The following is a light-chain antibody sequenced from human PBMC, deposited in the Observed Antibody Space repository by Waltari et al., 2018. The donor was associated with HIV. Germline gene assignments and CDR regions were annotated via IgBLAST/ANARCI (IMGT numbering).Light chain of an antibody. CDR3: QSYDRSLSGRV. CDR2: ANN. CDR1: SANIGAGYD. V-gene: IGLV1-40*01. J-gene: IGLJ2*01. Sequence: QSVLTQPPSVSGAPGQRVTISCTGSSANIGAGYDVHWYQQLPGTAPKRLIYANNNRPSGVPDRFSGSTSGTSASLAITGLQAEDEADYYCQSYDRSLSGRVFGGGTKLTVL.